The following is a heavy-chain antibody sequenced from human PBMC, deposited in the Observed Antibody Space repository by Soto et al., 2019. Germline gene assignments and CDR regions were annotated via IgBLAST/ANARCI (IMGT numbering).Heavy chain of an antibody. V-gene: IGHV4-39*01. J-gene: IGHJ6*02. CDR3: ARLRAYSGYEDYYYGMDV. D-gene: IGHD5-12*01. Sequence: LSLTCTVSGGSFSSSSYYWGWIRQPPGKGLEWIGSIYYSGSTYYNPSLKSRVTISVDTSKNQFSLKLSSVTAADTAVYYCARLRAYSGYEDYYYGMDVWGQGTTVTVSS. CDR1: GGSFSSSSYY. CDR2: IYYSGST.